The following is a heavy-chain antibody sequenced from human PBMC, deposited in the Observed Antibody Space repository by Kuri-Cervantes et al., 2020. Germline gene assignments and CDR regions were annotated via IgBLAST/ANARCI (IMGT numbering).Heavy chain of an antibody. J-gene: IGHJ4*02. CDR2: INSDGSST. Sequence: GESLKISCAASGFTFSSYSMNWVRQAPGKGLVWVSRINSDGSSTSYADSVKGRFTISRDNAKNTLYLQMNSLRAEDTAVYYCARDQYGDLDYWGQGTLVTVSS. CDR1: GFTFSSYS. V-gene: IGHV3-74*01. CDR3: ARDQYGDLDY. D-gene: IGHD4-17*01.